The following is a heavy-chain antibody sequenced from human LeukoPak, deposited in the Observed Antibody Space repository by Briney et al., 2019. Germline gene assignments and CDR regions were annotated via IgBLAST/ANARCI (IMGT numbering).Heavy chain of an antibody. CDR3: ANGGEGLEGVYDY. CDR1: GFTFSSYV. J-gene: IGHJ4*02. CDR2: ISYDGSNE. V-gene: IGHV3-30*04. D-gene: IGHD6-6*01. Sequence: PGGSLRLSCAASGFTFSSYVMHWVRQAPGKGLEWVAIISYDGSNEYYADSVKGRFTISRDNSKNTLYLQMNSLRAEDTAVYYCANGGEGLEGVYDYWGQGTLVTVSS.